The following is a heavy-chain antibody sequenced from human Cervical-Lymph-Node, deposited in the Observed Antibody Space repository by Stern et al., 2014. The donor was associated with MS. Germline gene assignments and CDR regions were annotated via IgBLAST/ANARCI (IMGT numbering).Heavy chain of an antibody. Sequence: EEQLVESGGDLVQPGGSLRLSCGGSGFTFSNSWMTWIRQAPGKGLEWVANIKEDGSEKNLVDSVKGRFSISRDNAKSSVYLQMNSLRAEDTGVYYCARDAAWLRFDYWGQGTLVTVSS. J-gene: IGHJ4*02. CDR2: IKEDGSEK. CDR1: GFTFSNSW. D-gene: IGHD5-12*01. V-gene: IGHV3-7*01. CDR3: ARDAAWLRFDY.